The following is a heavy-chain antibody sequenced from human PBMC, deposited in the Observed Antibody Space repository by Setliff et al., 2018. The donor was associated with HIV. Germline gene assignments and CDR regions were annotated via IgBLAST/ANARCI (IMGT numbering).Heavy chain of an antibody. V-gene: IGHV3-49*04. J-gene: IGHJ6*02. D-gene: IGHD5-18*01. CDR1: GFNFGDYA. Sequence: GGSLRLSCTTSGFNFGDYAMTWVRQAPGKGLEWVGFIRSKAYGGTTEYAASVKGRFTISRDDSKSIAYLQMNSLKTEDTAVYYCTRDTAMANYYYYGMDVWGQGTTVTVSS. CDR3: TRDTAMANYYYYGMDV. CDR2: IRSKAYGGTT.